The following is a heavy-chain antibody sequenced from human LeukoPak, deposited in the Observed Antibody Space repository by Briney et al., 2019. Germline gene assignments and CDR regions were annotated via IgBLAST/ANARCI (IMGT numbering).Heavy chain of an antibody. J-gene: IGHJ4*02. V-gene: IGHV4-38-2*02. D-gene: IGHD4-23*01. CDR3: VRVDNGGNYFDY. Sequence: SETLSLTCTVSGYSISSGYYWGWIWQPPGKGLEWIGSIYHSGSTYYNPSLKSRLTISADTSKNQFSLRLSSVTAADTAVYYCVRVDNGGNYFDYWGQGTLVTVSS. CDR1: GYSISSGYY. CDR2: IYHSGST.